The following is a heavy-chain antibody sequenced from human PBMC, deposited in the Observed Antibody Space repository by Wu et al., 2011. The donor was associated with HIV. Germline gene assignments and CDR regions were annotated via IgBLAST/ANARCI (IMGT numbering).Heavy chain of an antibody. CDR3: AMGPQPTSSWYLNAFDY. V-gene: IGHV1-69*06. CDR1: GNTFTSYD. J-gene: IGHJ4*02. CDR2: IIPMFGTA. D-gene: IGHD6-13*01. Sequence: QVQLVQSGAEVKKPGASVKVSCQASGNTFTSYDLNWVRQATGQGLEWMGGIIPMFGTANYAQKFQGRVTITRDISISTAYMELSSLRSEDTAVYYCAMGPQPTSSWYLNAFDYWGQGTLVTVSS.